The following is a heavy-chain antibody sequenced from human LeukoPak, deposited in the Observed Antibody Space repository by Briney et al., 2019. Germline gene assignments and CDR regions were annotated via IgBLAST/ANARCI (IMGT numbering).Heavy chain of an antibody. CDR1: GYSISSGYY. CDR3: ASLPYDILTGYKVVYYFDY. J-gene: IGHJ4*02. CDR2: IYHSGST. D-gene: IGHD3-9*01. Sequence: SKTLSLTCAVSGYSISSGYYWGWIRQPPGKGLEWIGSIYHSGSTYYNPSLKSRVTISVDTSKNQFSLKLSSVTAADTAVYYCASLPYDILTGYKVVYYFDYWGQGTLVTVSS. V-gene: IGHV4-38-2*01.